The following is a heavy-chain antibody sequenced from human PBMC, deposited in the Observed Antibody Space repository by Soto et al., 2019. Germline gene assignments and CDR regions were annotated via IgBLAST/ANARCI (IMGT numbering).Heavy chain of an antibody. CDR1: ALTFRTYA. Sequence: EEQLLESGGGLVRPGGSLRLSCAASALTFRTYAMSLVRQAPGKGLEWVSAITASADTTYYADSEKGRFTISRDNSKNTLYLRMNSLRAEDTAVYYCAKVRPLRDCTSTSCLGAFDIWGQGTMVTVS. V-gene: IGHV3-23*01. D-gene: IGHD2-2*01. J-gene: IGHJ3*02. CDR3: AKVRPLRDCTSTSCLGAFDI. CDR2: ITASADTT.